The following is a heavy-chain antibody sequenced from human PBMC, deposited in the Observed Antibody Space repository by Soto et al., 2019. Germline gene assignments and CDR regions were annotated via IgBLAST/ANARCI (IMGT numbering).Heavy chain of an antibody. V-gene: IGHV4-59*01. D-gene: IGHD6-13*01. CDR2: IYYSGST. J-gene: IGHJ5*02. CDR1: GGSISSYY. Sequence: SETLSLTCTVSGGSISSYYWSWIRQPPGKGLEWIGYIYYSGSTNYNPSLKSRVTISVDTSKNQFSLKLSSVTAADTAVYYCARDKSYSSSFQLGHWFDPWGQGTLVTVSS. CDR3: ARDKSYSSSFQLGHWFDP.